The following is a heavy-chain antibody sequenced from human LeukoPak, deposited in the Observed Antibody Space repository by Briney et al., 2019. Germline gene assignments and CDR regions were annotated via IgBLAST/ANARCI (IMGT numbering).Heavy chain of an antibody. Sequence: AGGSLRLSCAASGFTLSSYWMSWVRQAPGEGLECVANIRQDGREKYYGDSVKGGFTISRDNAKNSLYLQMNSLRAEDTAVYYCARVPQRGSFLDYWGQGTLVTVSS. CDR3: ARVPQRGSFLDY. V-gene: IGHV3-7*01. J-gene: IGHJ4*02. CDR1: GFTLSSYW. CDR2: IRQDGREK. D-gene: IGHD1-26*01.